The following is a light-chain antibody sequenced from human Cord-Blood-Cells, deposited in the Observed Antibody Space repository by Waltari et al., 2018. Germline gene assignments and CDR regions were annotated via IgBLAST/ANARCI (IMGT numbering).Light chain of an antibody. J-gene: IGKJ1*01. Sequence: EIVMTQSPATLSVSAGARAPLSCRASQSVSSNLAWYQQRPGQAPRLLIYGASTRATGIPARFSGSGSGTEFTLTISSLQSEDFAVYYCQQYNNWPRTFGQGTKVEIK. V-gene: IGKV3-15*01. CDR2: GAS. CDR1: QSVSSN. CDR3: QQYNNWPRT.